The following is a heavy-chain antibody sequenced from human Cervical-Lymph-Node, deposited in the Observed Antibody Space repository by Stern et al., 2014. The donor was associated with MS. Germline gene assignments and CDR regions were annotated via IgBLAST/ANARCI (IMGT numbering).Heavy chain of an antibody. J-gene: IGHJ6*02. V-gene: IGHV5-51*01. Sequence: EVHLVESGAEVKKPGESLKISCKGSGYSFRSYWIGWVRQMPGRGLQWMGVIYPRDSDTRYSPSFQGQVIISADKDMSTAYLQWNSLKASDTGIYYCATSYGLDVWGQGTTVTVSS. CDR1: GYSFRSYW. CDR3: ATSYGLDV. CDR2: IYPRDSDT.